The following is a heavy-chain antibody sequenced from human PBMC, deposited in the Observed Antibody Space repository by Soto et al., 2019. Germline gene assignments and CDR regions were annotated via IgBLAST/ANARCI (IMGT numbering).Heavy chain of an antibody. V-gene: IGHV3-73*01. D-gene: IGHD5-18*01. Sequence: GGPLGIGCGARVLTFSASGLGWGGQASGKGVDWVGRIRSKANSYATAYGASMKGRFTISRDDSKSTTYLQMNGLKTDDTAVYYCARHDGWDTTMINSLGYWGPGAMVTVSS. J-gene: IGHJ4*02. CDR2: IRSKANSYAT. CDR1: VLTFSASG. CDR3: ARHDGWDTTMINSLGY.